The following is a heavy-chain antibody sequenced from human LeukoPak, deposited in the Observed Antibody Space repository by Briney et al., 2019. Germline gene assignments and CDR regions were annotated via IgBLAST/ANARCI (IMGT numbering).Heavy chain of an antibody. V-gene: IGHV1-69*05. D-gene: IGHD4-23*01. CDR1: GGTFSSYA. J-gene: IGHJ5*02. CDR3: ARDKGGNGNWFDP. Sequence: SVKVSCKASGGTFSSYAISWVRQAPGQGLEWMGGIIPIFGTANYAQKFQGRVTITTDESTSTAYMELNSLRSEDTAVYYCARDKGGNGNWFDPWGQGTLVTVSS. CDR2: IIPIFGTA.